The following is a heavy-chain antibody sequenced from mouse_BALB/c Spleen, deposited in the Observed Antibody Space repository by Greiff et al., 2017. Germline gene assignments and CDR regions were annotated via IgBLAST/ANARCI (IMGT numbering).Heavy chain of an antibody. V-gene: IGHV5-12-1*01. Sequence: EVQGVESGGGLVKPGGSLKLSCAASGFAFSSYDMSWVRQTPEKRLEWVAYISSGGGSTYYPDTVKGRVTISRDNAKNTLYLQMSSLKSEDTAMYYCARHGLYRFYFDYWGQGTTLTVSS. CDR2: ISSGGGST. CDR1: GFAFSSYD. J-gene: IGHJ2*01. CDR3: ARHGLYRFYFDY. D-gene: IGHD2-14*01.